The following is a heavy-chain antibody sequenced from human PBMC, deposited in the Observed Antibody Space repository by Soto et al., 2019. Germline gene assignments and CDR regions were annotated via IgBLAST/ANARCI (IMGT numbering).Heavy chain of an antibody. CDR1: GFTFSAYS. Sequence: EVQLVESGGGLVQPGGSLRLSCVASGFTFSAYSMNWVRQAPGKRLEWLSYISGNNANIYYTDSVRGRFTISRDSAKSSLFPQIDSPRDEDTAVYYCAREVYTVFKPIDLWGQGTLVTVSS. J-gene: IGHJ5*02. D-gene: IGHD4-17*01. V-gene: IGHV3-48*02. CDR2: ISGNNANI. CDR3: AREVYTVFKPIDL.